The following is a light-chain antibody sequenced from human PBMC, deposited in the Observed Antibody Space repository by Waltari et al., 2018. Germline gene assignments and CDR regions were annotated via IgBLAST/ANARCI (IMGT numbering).Light chain of an antibody. V-gene: IGKV1-33*01. J-gene: IGKJ4*01. CDR3: QQYDNLPLT. CDR1: QDINNY. Sequence: DIQMTQSPSSLSASVGDRVTITCQANQDINNYLNWFQQKPGKAPKLLIYDASNLETGVPSRFSGSGSGTDFTFTISTLQPEDFATYYCQQYDNLPLTFGGGTKVEIK. CDR2: DAS.